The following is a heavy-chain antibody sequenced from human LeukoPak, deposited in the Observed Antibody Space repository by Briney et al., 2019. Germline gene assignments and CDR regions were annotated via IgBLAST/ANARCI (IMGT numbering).Heavy chain of an antibody. V-gene: IGHV1-69*05. D-gene: IGHD5-24*01. CDR1: GYTFTGYY. J-gene: IGHJ4*02. CDR2: IIPIFGTA. CDR3: ARVRDGYNSGFYYFDY. Sequence: ASLKVSCKASGYTFTGYYMHWVRQAPGQGLEWMGRIIPIFGTANYAQKFQGRVTITTDESTSTAYMELSSLRSEDTAVYYCARVRDGYNSGFYYFDYWGQGTLVTVSS.